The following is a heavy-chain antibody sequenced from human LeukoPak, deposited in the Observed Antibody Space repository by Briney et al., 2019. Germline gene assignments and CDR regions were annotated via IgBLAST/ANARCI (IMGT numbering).Heavy chain of an antibody. V-gene: IGHV1-69*01. Sequence: GSSVKVPCKASGGTFSSYAISWVRQAPGQGLEWMGGIIPIFGTANYAQKFQGRVTITADESTSTAYMELSSLRSEDTAVYYCARDHRDLRAGMVRGVHDYWGQGTLVTVSS. CDR1: GGTFSSYA. J-gene: IGHJ4*02. D-gene: IGHD3-10*01. CDR2: IIPIFGTA. CDR3: ARDHRDLRAGMVRGVHDY.